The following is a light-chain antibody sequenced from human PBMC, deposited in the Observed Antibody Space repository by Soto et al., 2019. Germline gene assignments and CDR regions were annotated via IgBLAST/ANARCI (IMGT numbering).Light chain of an antibody. V-gene: IGKV3-20*01. J-gene: IGKJ2*01. Sequence: EIVLTQSPGTLSLSPGERATLSCRASQSVSSSYLAWYQQKPGQAPRHLIYGASSRATGIPDRFSGSGSGSDFTLNINRLEPEDCAVYYCQQYGSSGYTFGQGTKLECK. CDR3: QQYGSSGYT. CDR2: GAS. CDR1: QSVSSSY.